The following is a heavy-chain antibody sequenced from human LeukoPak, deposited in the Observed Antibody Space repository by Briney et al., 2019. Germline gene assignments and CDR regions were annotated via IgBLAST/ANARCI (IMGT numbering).Heavy chain of an antibody. D-gene: IGHD3-22*01. J-gene: IGHJ1*01. CDR2: MNPNSGDT. Sequence: ASVKVSCKASGYTLTDYYIHWVRQAPGQGLEWMGWMNPNSGDTNSAQSFQGRVTMTRDTSISTAYMELSRLRSADTAVYYCAREDLYYYDSSGSEYFQHWGQGTLVTVSS. V-gene: IGHV1-2*02. CDR1: GYTLTDYY. CDR3: AREDLYYYDSSGSEYFQH.